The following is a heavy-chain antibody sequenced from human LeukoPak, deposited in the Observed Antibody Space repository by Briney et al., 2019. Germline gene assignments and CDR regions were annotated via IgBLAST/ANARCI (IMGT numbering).Heavy chain of an antibody. CDR2: IYHSGST. Sequence: SETLSLTCTVSGGSISSYYWSWIRQPPGKGLEWIGSIYHSGSTYYNPSLKSRVTISVDTSKNQFSLKLSSVTAADTAVYYCARGSTFYDSSGYYNCFDHWGQGTLVTVSS. J-gene: IGHJ5*02. D-gene: IGHD3-22*01. V-gene: IGHV4-59*12. CDR1: GGSISSYY. CDR3: ARGSTFYDSSGYYNCFDH.